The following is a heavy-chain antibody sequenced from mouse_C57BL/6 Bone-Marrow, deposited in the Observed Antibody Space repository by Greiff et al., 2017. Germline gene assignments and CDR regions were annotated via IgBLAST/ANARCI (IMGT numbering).Heavy chain of an antibody. Sequence: VQLQQSGPELVKPGASVKIPCKASGYTFTDYNMDWVKQSHGKSLEWIGDINPNNGGTIYNQKFKGKATLTVDKSSITAYMELRSLTSEDTAVYYCAREGIYYGNSYWYFDVWGTGTTVTVSS. D-gene: IGHD2-1*01. V-gene: IGHV1-18*01. CDR3: AREGIYYGNSYWYFDV. CDR1: GYTFTDYN. J-gene: IGHJ1*03. CDR2: INPNNGGT.